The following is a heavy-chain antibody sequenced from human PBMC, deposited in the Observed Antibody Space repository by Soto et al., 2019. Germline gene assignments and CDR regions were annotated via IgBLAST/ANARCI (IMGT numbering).Heavy chain of an antibody. J-gene: IGHJ4*02. Sequence: QITLNESGPTVVKPAETLPLTCTFSGFSLTTSGLGVGWIRQSPGKAPEWLALIYWDDDKRYSASLKSRLTLTKVTSKNQVVLTMASVDPADTATYYCAHRILRTVFGLVTTTAIYFDFWGQGTPVVVSS. V-gene: IGHV2-5*02. CDR1: GFSLTTSGLG. CDR2: IYWDDDK. CDR3: AHRILRTVFGLVTTTAIYFDF. D-gene: IGHD3-3*01.